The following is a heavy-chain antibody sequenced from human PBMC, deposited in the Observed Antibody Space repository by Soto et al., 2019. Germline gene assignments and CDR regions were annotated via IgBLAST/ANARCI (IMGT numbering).Heavy chain of an antibody. Sequence: SVKVSCKSSGYTFTIYAMHWVRQAPGQRLEWMGWINAGNGNTKYSQKFQGRVTITRDTSASTAYMELSSLRSEDTAVYYCARVYSSSWTFDPWGQGTLVTVSS. J-gene: IGHJ5*02. D-gene: IGHD6-13*01. V-gene: IGHV1-3*01. CDR2: INAGNGNT. CDR3: ARVYSSSWTFDP. CDR1: GYTFTIYA.